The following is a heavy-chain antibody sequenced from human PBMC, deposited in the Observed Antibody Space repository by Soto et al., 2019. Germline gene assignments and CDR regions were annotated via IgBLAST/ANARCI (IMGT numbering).Heavy chain of an antibody. CDR2: IYYSGST. CDR3: ARDSVGSGYD. V-gene: IGHV4-59*01. Sequence: QVQLQESGPGLVKPSETLSLTCTVSGGSISSYYWSWIRQPPGKRLEWIGYIYYSGSTNYNPSLKGRVTISVDTSKTLFSLELRSVTAADTAVYYCARDSVGSGYDWGQGTLVTVSS. D-gene: IGHD5-12*01. CDR1: GGSISSYY. J-gene: IGHJ4*02.